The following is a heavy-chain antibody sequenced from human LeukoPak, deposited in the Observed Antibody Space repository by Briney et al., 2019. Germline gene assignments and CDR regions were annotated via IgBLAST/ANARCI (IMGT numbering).Heavy chain of an antibody. CDR3: ARHAAGTTYDY. CDR1: GGSISSYY. J-gene: IGHJ4*02. CDR2: ISYSGST. Sequence: PSETLSLTCTVSGGSISSYYWSWIRQPPGKGLEWIGYISYSGSTNYNSSLKSRVTMSVDTSKNQFSLILSSVTAAETAFYYCARHAAGTTYDYWGQGILVTVSP. V-gene: IGHV4-59*08. D-gene: IGHD4-17*01.